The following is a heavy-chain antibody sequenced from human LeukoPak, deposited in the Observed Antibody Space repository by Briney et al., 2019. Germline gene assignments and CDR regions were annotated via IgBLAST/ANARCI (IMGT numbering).Heavy chain of an antibody. J-gene: IGHJ4*01. CDR1: GGSISSSSYY. CDR2: IYYSGST. Sequence: SETLSLTCTVSGGSISSSSYYWGWIRQPPGKGLEWIGTIYYSGSTYYNPSLKSRVTISADTSKNQFSLKLRSVTAADTAVYYCASRVYGLGSFNYWGQGTLVTVSS. V-gene: IGHV4-39*01. CDR3: ASRVYGLGSFNY. D-gene: IGHD3-10*01.